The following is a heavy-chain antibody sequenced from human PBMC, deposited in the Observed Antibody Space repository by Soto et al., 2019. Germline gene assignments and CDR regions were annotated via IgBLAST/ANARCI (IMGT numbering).Heavy chain of an antibody. CDR3: EKEYYTTTYLSTHGMDV. CDR2: VSESGESI. V-gene: IGHV3-23*01. CDR1: GFTFSNYA. J-gene: IGHJ6*02. Sequence: PGGSLRLSCTASGFTFSNYAMSWVRQAPGKGLEWVASVSESGESIYYADSVKGRFTVSKDTSKNTLYLQMNSLRVDDTAVFYCEKEYYTTTYLSTHGMDVWGQGTTVTVSS. D-gene: IGHD1-26*01.